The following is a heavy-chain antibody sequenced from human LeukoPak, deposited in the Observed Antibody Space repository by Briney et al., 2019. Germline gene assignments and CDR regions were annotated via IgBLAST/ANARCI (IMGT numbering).Heavy chain of an antibody. J-gene: IGHJ4*02. CDR1: GDSVRTSNSY. CDR3: ARHPHYYFDNSAR. V-gene: IGHV4-39*01. D-gene: IGHD3-22*01. CDR2: MFYSGNT. Sequence: PLETLSLTCTVSGDSVRTSNSYWGWIRQPPGKGLEWIGSMFYSGNTYYNPSLKSRVTISVDTSENQLSLRLSSVTAADTAVYYCARHPHYYFDNSARWGQGTLVTVSS.